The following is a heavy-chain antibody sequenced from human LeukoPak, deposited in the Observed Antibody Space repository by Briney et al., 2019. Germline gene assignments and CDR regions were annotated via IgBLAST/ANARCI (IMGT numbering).Heavy chain of an antibody. CDR1: GYTFTSLG. V-gene: IGHV1-18*01. CDR3: ARALSGSYNRV. J-gene: IGHJ4*02. CDR2: INTYNGDT. D-gene: IGHD1-26*01. Sequence: ASVKVSCKASGYTFTSLGITWVRQAPGQGLEWMGWINTYNGDTNYAQKLQGRVTMTTDTSTSTAYMELRSLRSDDTAVYYCARALSGSYNRVWGQGTLVTVSS.